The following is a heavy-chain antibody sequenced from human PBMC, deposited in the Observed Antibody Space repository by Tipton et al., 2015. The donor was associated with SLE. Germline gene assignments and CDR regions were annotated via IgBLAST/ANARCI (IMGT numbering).Heavy chain of an antibody. J-gene: IGHJ6*03. D-gene: IGHD3-22*01. V-gene: IGHV3-33*08. Sequence: SLRLSCEASGFSFSSFDMHWVRQAPGKGLEWVAVMWYENGGNKYYADSVKGRFTISRDNSKNTLYLQMNSLRAEDTAVYYCARDFPPITMIGYYYYMDVWGKGTTVTVSS. CDR1: GFSFSSFD. CDR3: ARDFPPITMIGYYYYMDV. CDR2: MWYENGGNK.